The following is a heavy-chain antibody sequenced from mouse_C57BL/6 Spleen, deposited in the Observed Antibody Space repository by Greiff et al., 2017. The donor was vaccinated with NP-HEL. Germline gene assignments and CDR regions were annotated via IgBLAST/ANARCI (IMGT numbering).Heavy chain of an antibody. V-gene: IGHV5-4*01. CDR2: ISDGGSYT. D-gene: IGHD1-1*01. J-gene: IGHJ1*03. CDR1: GFTFSSYA. Sequence: EVMLVESGGGLVKPGGSLKLSCAASGFTFSSYAMSWVRQTPEKRLEWVATISDGGSYTYYPDNVKGRFTISRDNAKNNLYLQMSQLKSEDTAMYYWARESYYGSSYNWYFEVWGTGTTVTVSS. CDR3: ARESYYGSSYNWYFEV.